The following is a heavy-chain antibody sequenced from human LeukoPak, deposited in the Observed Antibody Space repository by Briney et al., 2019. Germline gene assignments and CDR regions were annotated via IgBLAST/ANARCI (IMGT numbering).Heavy chain of an antibody. CDR1: GFTFSSYE. Sequence: GGSLRLSCAASGFTFSSYEMNWVRQAPGKGLEWVSYITGNGLTIYYADSVKGRFTISRDNAKNSLYLQMSSLTAADTAIYYCARGLEAIRFSAYDYIPFLDYFDYWGQGILVTVSS. J-gene: IGHJ4*02. V-gene: IGHV3-48*03. CDR3: ARGLEAIRFSAYDYIPFLDYFDY. D-gene: IGHD5-12*01. CDR2: ITGNGLTI.